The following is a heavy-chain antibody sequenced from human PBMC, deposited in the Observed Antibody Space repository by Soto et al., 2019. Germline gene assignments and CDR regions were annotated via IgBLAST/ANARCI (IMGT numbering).Heavy chain of an antibody. CDR1: GGSISSSGYY. V-gene: IGHV4-39*01. CDR2: IYYSGST. J-gene: IGHJ3*02. Sequence: PSETLSLTCTVSGGSISSSGYYWGWIRQPPGKGLEWIGSIYYSGSTYYNPSLKSRVTISVDTSKNQFSLKLSSVTAADTAVYYCARQPKDAFDIWGQGTMVTVSS. CDR3: ARQPKDAFDI.